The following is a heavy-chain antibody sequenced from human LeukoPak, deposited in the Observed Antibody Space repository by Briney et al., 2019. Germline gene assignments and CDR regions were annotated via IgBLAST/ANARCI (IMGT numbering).Heavy chain of an antibody. CDR3: ARDRYDSYPMDV. CDR1: GGSISSGAYY. Sequence: SETLSLTCTVSGGSISSGAYYWSWIRQHPGKGLEWIGYAHSSGSTYYNPSLKSRISISVDTSKNQFSLKLSSVTAADTAVYYCARDRYDSYPMDVWGQGTTVTVSS. V-gene: IGHV4-31*03. D-gene: IGHD3-3*01. J-gene: IGHJ6*02. CDR2: AHSSGST.